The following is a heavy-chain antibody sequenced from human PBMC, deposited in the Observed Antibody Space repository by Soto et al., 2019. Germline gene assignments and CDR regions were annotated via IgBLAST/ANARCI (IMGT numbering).Heavy chain of an antibody. CDR2: IYHSGST. CDR3: VNSLRYSYAFDY. D-gene: IGHD5-18*01. V-gene: IGHV4-4*02. Sequence: QVQLEESGPGLVKPSGTLSLTCAVSGASVKTNTWWNWVRQPPGKGLEWIGEIYHSGSTRYNPSLESRVTLSVDTSKNQFSLELTSVTAADTALYYCVNSLRYSYAFDYWGRGILVIVSS. J-gene: IGHJ4*02. CDR1: GASVKTNTW.